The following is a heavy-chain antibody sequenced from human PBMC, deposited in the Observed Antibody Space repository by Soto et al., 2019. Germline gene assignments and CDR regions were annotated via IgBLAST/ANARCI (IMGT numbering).Heavy chain of an antibody. D-gene: IGHD3-3*01. J-gene: IGHJ4*02. V-gene: IGHV3-72*01. CDR3: ARVVTICGVVIYFDY. CDR1: GFTFSDHY. CDR2: TRNQANSYTT. Sequence: EVQLVESGGGLVQPGGSLRLSCAASGFTFSDHYMDWVRQAPGKGLEWVGRTRNQANSYTTEYAASVKGRITISRDDSKNSLYLQMNSMNTEDTAVYYCARVVTICGVVIYFDYWGQGTLVTVSS.